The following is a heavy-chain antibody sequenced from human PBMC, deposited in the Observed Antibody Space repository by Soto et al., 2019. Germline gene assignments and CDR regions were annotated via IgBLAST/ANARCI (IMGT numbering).Heavy chain of an antibody. J-gene: IGHJ6*02. V-gene: IGHV4-30-4*01. CDR1: GDSTSSADYY. D-gene: IGHD1-1*01. CDR3: ARDLWVEPELYYYGMDV. Sequence: SETLSLTCTVSGDSTSSADYYWSWIRQTPGKGLEWIGHIFYSGTTYYNPSLKSRLTISVDTSKNHFSLRLTSVTAADTAVYYCARDLWVEPELYYYGMDVWGQGTTVTVSS. CDR2: IFYSGTT.